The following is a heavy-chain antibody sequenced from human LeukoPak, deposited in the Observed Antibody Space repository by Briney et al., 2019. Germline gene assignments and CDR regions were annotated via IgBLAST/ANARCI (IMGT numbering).Heavy chain of an antibody. CDR3: AKNRALHEIDY. V-gene: IGHV3-23*01. J-gene: IGHJ4*02. D-gene: IGHD2-21*01. Sequence: GGSLRLSCAASGFAFSTYAMSWVRQAPGKGLEWVSGISGSGGSTYYADSVKGRFTISRDNSKNTLYLQMNSLIAGDTAIYYCAKNRALHEIDYWGQGTLVTVSS. CDR1: GFAFSTYA. CDR2: ISGSGGST.